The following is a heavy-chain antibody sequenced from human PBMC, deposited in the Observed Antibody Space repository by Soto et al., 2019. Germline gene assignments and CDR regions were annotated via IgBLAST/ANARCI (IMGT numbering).Heavy chain of an antibody. D-gene: IGHD3-22*01. V-gene: IGHV4-4*07. CDR1: GGSISSYY. Sequence: PSETLSLTCTVSGGSISSYYWSWIRQPAGKGLEWIGRIYTSGSTNYNPSLKSRVTMSVDTSKNQFSLKLSSVTAADTAVYYCAKGNYYDSSGYFDYWGQGTLVTAPQ. CDR2: IYTSGST. CDR3: AKGNYYDSSGYFDY. J-gene: IGHJ4*02.